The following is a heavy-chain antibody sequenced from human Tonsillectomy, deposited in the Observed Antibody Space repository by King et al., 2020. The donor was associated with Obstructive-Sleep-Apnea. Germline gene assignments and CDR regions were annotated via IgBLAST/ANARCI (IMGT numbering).Heavy chain of an antibody. CDR2: IKSKTDGGTT. J-gene: IGHJ4*02. Sequence: VQLVESGGGLVKPGGSLRLSCAASGFTFSNSWMSWVRQAPGKGLEWVGRIKSKTDGGTTDKPAPVKGRFTISRDDSKNTLYLQMNSLKTEDTAVYYCTTRIAVAGTVLSYWGQGTLVTVSS. CDR3: TTRIAVAGTVLSY. CDR1: GFTFSNSW. V-gene: IGHV3-15*01. D-gene: IGHD6-19*01.